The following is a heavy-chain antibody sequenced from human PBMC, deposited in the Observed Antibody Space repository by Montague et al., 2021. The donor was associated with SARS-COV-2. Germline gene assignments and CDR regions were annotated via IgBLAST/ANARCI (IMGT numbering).Heavy chain of an antibody. CDR2: IYASGST. V-gene: IGHV4-4*07. D-gene: IGHD3-16*01. CDR1: GVSITSYY. J-gene: IGHJ4*02. Sequence: SETLSLTCTISGVSITSYYWSWVRQPAGKGLEWIGYIYASGSTNXXPSLKSRVRLSIDNPKNQFSLQLESLTAADTAVYYCVRDGGNWYYFDYWGQGALVTVSS. CDR3: VRDGGNWYYFDY.